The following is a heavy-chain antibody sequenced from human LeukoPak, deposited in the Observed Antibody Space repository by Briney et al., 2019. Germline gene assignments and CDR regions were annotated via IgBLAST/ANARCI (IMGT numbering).Heavy chain of an antibody. CDR2: INQDGSKE. Sequence: PGGSLRLSCTASGFIVSNSWMTWVRQAPGKGMEWVAQINQDGSKEYYIDSVKARFSISRDNARNSLSLQMNSLRAEDTAVYYCVRDGGVSGYDLLDYWGQGTLVTVSS. CDR3: VRDGGVSGYDLLDY. J-gene: IGHJ4*02. V-gene: IGHV3-7*01. CDR1: GFIVSNSW. D-gene: IGHD5-12*01.